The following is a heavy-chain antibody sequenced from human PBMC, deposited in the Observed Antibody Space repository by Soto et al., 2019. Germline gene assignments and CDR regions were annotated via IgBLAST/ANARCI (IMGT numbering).Heavy chain of an antibody. Sequence: EVQLVESGGGLVQPGGSLRLSCEASGFTFGNYWMTWVRQAPGKGLEWVANIKQDGSEKYYVDSVKGRFTISRDNAKNSLYLQMNTLRAEDTAVYYCARSYYDYIWGSYPTNHWGQGTLVTVSS. CDR2: IKQDGSEK. J-gene: IGHJ4*02. CDR1: GFTFGNYW. CDR3: ARSYYDYIWGSYPTNH. V-gene: IGHV3-7*01. D-gene: IGHD3-16*01.